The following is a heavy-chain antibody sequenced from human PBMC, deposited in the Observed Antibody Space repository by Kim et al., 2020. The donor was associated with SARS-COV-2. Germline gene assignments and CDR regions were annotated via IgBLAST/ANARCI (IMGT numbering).Heavy chain of an antibody. D-gene: IGHD1-26*01. J-gene: IGHJ6*03. CDR1: GFTFSSYW. CDR2: IKQDGSEK. Sequence: GGSLRLSCAASGFTFSSYWMSWVRQAPGKGLEWVANIKQDGSEKYYVDSVKGRFTISRDNAKNSLYLQMNSLRAEDTAVYYCASMMDEWELLSYYYYMDVWGKGTTVTVSS. CDR3: ASMMDEWELLSYYYYMDV. V-gene: IGHV3-7*01.